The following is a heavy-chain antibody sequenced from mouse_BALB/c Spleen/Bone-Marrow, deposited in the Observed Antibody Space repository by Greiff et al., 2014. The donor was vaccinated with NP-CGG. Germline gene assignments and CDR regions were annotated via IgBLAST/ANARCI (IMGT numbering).Heavy chain of an antibody. CDR2: INSNGGST. D-gene: IGHD1-1*01. J-gene: IGHJ2*01. CDR1: GFTFSSYG. Sequence: EVNLVESGGGLVQPGGSLKLSCAASGFTFSSYGMSWVRQTPDKRLELVATINSNGGSTYYPDSVKGRFTISRGNAKNTLYLQMSSLKSEDTAMYYCARERYYGNGRIFEYWGQGTTLTVSS. CDR3: ARERYYGNGRIFEY. V-gene: IGHV5-6-3*01.